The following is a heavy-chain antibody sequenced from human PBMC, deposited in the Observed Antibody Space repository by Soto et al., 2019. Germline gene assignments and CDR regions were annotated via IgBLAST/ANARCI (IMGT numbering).Heavy chain of an antibody. J-gene: IGHJ6*02. V-gene: IGHV3-48*03. CDR3: AREGGTSSRNYFYYYGMDV. CDR1: GFTFSSYE. Sequence: GGSLRLSCAASGFTFSSYEINWVRQAPGKGLEWVSYSSSSGSTIYYADSVKGRFTISRDNATKSLYLQTNSLRGEDPAVYYCAREGGTSSRNYFYYYGMDVWGRGTTVTVSS. D-gene: IGHD6-6*01. CDR2: SSSSGSTI.